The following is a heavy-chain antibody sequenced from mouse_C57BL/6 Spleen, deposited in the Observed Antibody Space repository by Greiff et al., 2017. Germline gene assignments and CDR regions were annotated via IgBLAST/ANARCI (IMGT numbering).Heavy chain of an antibody. D-gene: IGHD4-1*01. CDR1: GYTFTSYW. CDR2: IDPSDSYT. CDR3: ARGRGNWDAMDY. V-gene: IGHV1-50*01. J-gene: IGHJ4*01. Sequence: QVHVKQPGAELVKPGASVKLSCKASGYTFTSYWMQWVKQRPGQGLEWIGEIDPSDSYTNYNQKFKGKATLTVDTSSSTAYMQLSSLTSEDSAVYYCARGRGNWDAMDYWGQGTSVTVSS.